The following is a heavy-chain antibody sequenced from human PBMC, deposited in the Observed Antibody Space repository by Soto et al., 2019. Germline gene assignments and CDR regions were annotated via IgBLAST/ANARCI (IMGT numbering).Heavy chain of an antibody. CDR3: ARATYYYDSSGSYYGMDV. Sequence: QPGGSLRLSCAASGFTFSSYGMHWVRQAPGKGLEWVAVIWYDGSNKYYADSVKGRFTISRDNSKNTLYLQMNSLRAEDTAVYYCARATYYYDSSGSYYGMDVWGQGTTVTVSS. J-gene: IGHJ6*02. V-gene: IGHV3-33*01. CDR2: IWYDGSNK. D-gene: IGHD3-22*01. CDR1: GFTFSSYG.